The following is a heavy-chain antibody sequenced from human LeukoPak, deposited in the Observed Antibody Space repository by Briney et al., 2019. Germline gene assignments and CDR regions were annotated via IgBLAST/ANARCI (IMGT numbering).Heavy chain of an antibody. Sequence: SETLSLTCAVYGGSFSGYYWSWIRQPPGKGLEWIGEINHSGSTNYNPSLKSRVTISVDTSKNQFSLKLSSVTAADTAVYYCARDRSGWYAFDIWGQGTMVTVSS. V-gene: IGHV4-34*01. CDR2: INHSGST. J-gene: IGHJ3*02. D-gene: IGHD6-19*01. CDR1: GGSFSGYY. CDR3: ARDRSGWYAFDI.